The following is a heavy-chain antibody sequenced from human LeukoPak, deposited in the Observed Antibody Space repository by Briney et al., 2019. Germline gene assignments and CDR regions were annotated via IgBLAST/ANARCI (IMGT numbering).Heavy chain of an antibody. V-gene: IGHV3-72*01. D-gene: IGHD5-24*01. CDR3: ARELRGYNRLRTHYYYMDV. CDR2: TRNKANSYIT. J-gene: IGHJ6*03. Sequence: PGGSLRLSCAASGFTFSDHYMDWVRQAPGKGLEWVGRTRNKANSYITEYAASVEGRFTISRDNSKNSLYLQMNSLKTEDTAVYYCARELRGYNRLRTHYYYMDVWGKGTTVTVSS. CDR1: GFTFSDHY.